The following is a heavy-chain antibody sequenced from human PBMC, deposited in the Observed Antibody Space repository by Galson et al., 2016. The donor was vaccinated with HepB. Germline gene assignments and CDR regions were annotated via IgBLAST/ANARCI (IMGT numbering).Heavy chain of an antibody. CDR1: GFTFSTYW. CDR3: ASSVRGSGSPPGGY. Sequence: SLRLSCAASGFTFSTYWMHWVRQAPGKGLVWVSRINSDGNSTGFADSVKGRFTISRDNAKNTLYLQMNSLRAEDTAVYYCASSVRGSGSPPGGYWGQGTLVTVSS. J-gene: IGHJ4*02. CDR2: INSDGNST. V-gene: IGHV3-74*01. D-gene: IGHD3-10*01.